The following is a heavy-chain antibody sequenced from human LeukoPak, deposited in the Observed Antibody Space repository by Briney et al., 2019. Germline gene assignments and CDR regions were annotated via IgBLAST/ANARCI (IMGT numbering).Heavy chain of an antibody. CDR2: TKNDGSST. J-gene: IGHJ4*02. V-gene: IGHV3-74*01. Sequence: HTGGSLRLSCAVSGVTSGFTFSSRWMHWVRQAPGKGLEWVSVTKNDGSSTNYADSVRGPFTVSRDNAQNTVYLEMNSLRVEDTAIYYCHPLAYASKWGQGTLVTVSS. CDR3: HPLAYASK. CDR1: GVTSGFTFSSRW. D-gene: IGHD2-8*01.